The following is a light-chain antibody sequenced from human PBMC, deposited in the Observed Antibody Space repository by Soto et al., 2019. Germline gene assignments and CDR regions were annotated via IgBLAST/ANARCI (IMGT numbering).Light chain of an antibody. CDR3: QQYYSTPRT. Sequence: DFVMTQSPDSLAVSLGERATINCKSSQSVLYSSTNRNYVAWYQQKPGQPPKLLISWASTRESGVPDRFSGSGFGTDFTLTISSLQAEDVAVYYCQQYYSTPRTFGQGTKVEIK. V-gene: IGKV4-1*01. CDR2: WAS. CDR1: QSVLYSSTNRNY. J-gene: IGKJ1*01.